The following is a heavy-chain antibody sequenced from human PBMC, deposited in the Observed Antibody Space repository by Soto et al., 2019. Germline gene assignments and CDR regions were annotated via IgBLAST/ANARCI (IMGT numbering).Heavy chain of an antibody. CDR1: GFTFDDYA. D-gene: IGHD2-15*01. CDR2: ISWNSGSI. Sequence: SLRLSCAASGFTFDDYAMHWVRQAPGKGLEWVSGISWNSGSIGYADSVKGRFTISRDNAKNSLYLQMNSLRAEDTALYYCAKGAGGYCSGGSCYHPFDYWGQGTLVTVSS. J-gene: IGHJ4*02. V-gene: IGHV3-9*01. CDR3: AKGAGGYCSGGSCYHPFDY.